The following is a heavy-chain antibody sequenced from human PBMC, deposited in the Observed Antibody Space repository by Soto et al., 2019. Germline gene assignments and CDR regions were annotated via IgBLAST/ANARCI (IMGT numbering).Heavy chain of an antibody. CDR2: INTKNGNT. CDR3: ARDQAPYSNGWYY. D-gene: IGHD6-19*01. V-gene: IGHV1-18*01. J-gene: IGHJ4*02. Sequence: QIYLVQSGAEVKKPGASVKVSCKASGYTFTSYGIIWVRQAPGQGLEWMGWINTKNGNTHYAQKLQGRVIMTTDTSTTTAYMELRSLRTDDTAVYFCARDQAPYSNGWYYWGQGTLVTVSS. CDR1: GYTFTSYG.